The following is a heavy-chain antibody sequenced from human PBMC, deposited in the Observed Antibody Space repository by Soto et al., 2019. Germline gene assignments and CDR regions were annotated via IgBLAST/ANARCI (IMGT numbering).Heavy chain of an antibody. Sequence: PVQPLDSFSVISGSGDSTYYADSVKGRFTISRGNSKNTLYLQMNSLRAEDTAVYYCARRGPGTYFDYWGQGTLVTVSS. CDR2: ISGSGDST. V-gene: IGHV3-23*01. D-gene: IGHD6-13*01. J-gene: IGHJ4*02. CDR3: ARRGPGTYFDY.